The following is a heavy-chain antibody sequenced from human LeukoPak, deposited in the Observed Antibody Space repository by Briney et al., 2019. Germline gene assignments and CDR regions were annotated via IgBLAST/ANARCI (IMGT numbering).Heavy chain of an antibody. D-gene: IGHD4/OR15-4a*01. J-gene: IGHJ4*02. Sequence: GGSLRLSCAAAGFTFSSYSMSWVRQAPGKGLEWVSGTSERGDYTHYADSVKGRFTISRDTSKNTLYLQMNSLRAEDTALYFCAKKAQYDGHYPLDYWGQGTLVTVSA. CDR3: AKKAQYDGHYPLDY. CDR2: TSERGDYT. V-gene: IGHV3-23*01. CDR1: GFTFSSYS.